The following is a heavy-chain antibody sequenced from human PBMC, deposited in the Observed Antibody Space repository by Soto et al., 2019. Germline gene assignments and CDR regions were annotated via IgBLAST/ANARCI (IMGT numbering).Heavy chain of an antibody. CDR2: INPNTGGT. D-gene: IGHD4-4*01. J-gene: IGHJ5*01. V-gene: IGHV1-2*02. CDR1: GNTFTPYY. Sequence: ASVKFSCKASGNTFTPYYIHWVRQAPGQGLEWMGWINPNTGGTKYAQKFQGRVAMTRDTSISAAYLELSRLRSDETAVYYCARSPPGDSKRIWTDSWGQGTRVTVS. CDR3: ARSPPGDSKRIWTDS.